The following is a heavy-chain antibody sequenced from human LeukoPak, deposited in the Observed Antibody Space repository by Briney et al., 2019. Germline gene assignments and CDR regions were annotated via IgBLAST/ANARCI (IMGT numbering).Heavy chain of an antibody. J-gene: IGHJ4*02. D-gene: IGHD5-18*01. Sequence: GESPKIAFQGPGYGFTTYRIVWVRHMPGQGRGWMGIIYPGGSDTTYSPSFQGQVTISVDQSVSTAYLQWSSLKASDTAIYYCARQNNYGYCAYWGQGTLVTVSS. CDR3: ARQNNYGYCAY. V-gene: IGHV5-51*01. CDR2: IYPGGSDT. CDR1: GYGFTTYR.